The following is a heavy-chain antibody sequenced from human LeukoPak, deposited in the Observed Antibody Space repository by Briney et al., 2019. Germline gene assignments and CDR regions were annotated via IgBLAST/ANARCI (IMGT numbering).Heavy chain of an antibody. CDR1: GFTFDDYA. J-gene: IGHJ5*02. D-gene: IGHD3-9*01. Sequence: PGGSLRLSCAASGFTFDDYAMHWVRQAPGKGLEWVSLISGDGGSTYYADSVKGRFTISRDNSKNSLYLQMNSLRTEDTALYYCAKEAELRYFDWLRHPPNWFDPWGQGTLVTVSS. V-gene: IGHV3-43*02. CDR3: AKEAELRYFDWLRHPPNWFDP. CDR2: ISGDGGST.